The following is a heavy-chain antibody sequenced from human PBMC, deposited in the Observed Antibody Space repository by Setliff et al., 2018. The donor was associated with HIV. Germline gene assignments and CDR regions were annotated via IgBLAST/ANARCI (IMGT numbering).Heavy chain of an antibody. D-gene: IGHD3-10*02. CDR2: ISTNGDST. CDR1: GFTFSNYA. V-gene: IGHV3-64D*09. J-gene: IGHJ5*01. Sequence: PGGSLRLSCSTSGFTFSNYAMHWVRQAPGKGLEYVSSISTNGDSTSYADSVKGRFTISRDNSKNTLYLQMSSLRTEDTAVYYCVKSLMFFNWFGSWGQGTLVTVSS. CDR3: VKSLMFFNWFGS.